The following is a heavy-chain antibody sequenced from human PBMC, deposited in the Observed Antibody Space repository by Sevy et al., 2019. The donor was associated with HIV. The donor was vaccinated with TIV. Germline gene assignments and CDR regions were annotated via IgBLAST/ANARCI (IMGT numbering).Heavy chain of an antibody. V-gene: IGHV3-23*01. CDR3: ATLRSGVLKPLYYFDY. J-gene: IGHJ4*02. Sequence: GGSLRLSCGVSGFTFSSYAMTWVRQPPGKGLEWVSIISGRGATTSYADSVKGRFTISRDNSKNALYLQMNSLRAEDTAVYYCATLRSGVLKPLYYFDYWGQGTLVTVSS. CDR1: GFTFSSYA. CDR2: ISGRGATT. D-gene: IGHD3-10*01.